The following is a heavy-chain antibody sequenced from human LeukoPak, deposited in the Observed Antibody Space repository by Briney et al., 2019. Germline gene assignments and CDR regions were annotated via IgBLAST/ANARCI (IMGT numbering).Heavy chain of an antibody. CDR3: AXYRXGPATKYGMDV. CDR2: ITGSGDGT. J-gene: IGHJ6*02. V-gene: IGHV3-23*01. Sequence: GGSLRLSCVASGFTFNTYAMSWVRQAPGKGLEWVSGITGSGDGTYYPVPVKGRFTISRDNPKNPLSLQMNSLRAEGMGIYYCAXYRXGPATKYGMDVWGQGTTVTVSS. D-gene: IGHD1-26*01. CDR1: GFTFNTYA.